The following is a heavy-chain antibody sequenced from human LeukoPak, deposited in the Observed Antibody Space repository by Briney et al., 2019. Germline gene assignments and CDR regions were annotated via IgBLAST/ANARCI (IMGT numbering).Heavy chain of an antibody. CDR1: GGSLRGYY. V-gene: IGHV3-21*01. CDR3: ARALPSPLYSGSYADAFDI. D-gene: IGHD1-26*01. Sequence: ETLSLTCVVYGGSLRGYYWSWIRQAPGKGLEWVSSISSSSSYIYYADSVKGRFTISRDNAKNSLYLQMNSLRAEDTAVYYCARALPSPLYSGSYADAFDIWGQGTMVTVSS. CDR2: ISSSSSYI. J-gene: IGHJ3*02.